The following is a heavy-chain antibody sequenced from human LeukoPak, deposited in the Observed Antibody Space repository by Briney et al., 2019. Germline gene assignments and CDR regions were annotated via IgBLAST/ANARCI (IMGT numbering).Heavy chain of an antibody. V-gene: IGHV3-48*03. J-gene: IGHJ4*02. CDR3: AKVGYGDYDPY. D-gene: IGHD4-17*01. CDR2: ISSSGSTI. Sequence: GGSLRLSCAASGFTFSSYEMNWVRQAPGKGLEWVSYISSSGSTIYYADSVKGRFTISRDNSKNTLYLQMNSLRAEDTAVYYCAKVGYGDYDPYWGQGTLVTVSS. CDR1: GFTFSSYE.